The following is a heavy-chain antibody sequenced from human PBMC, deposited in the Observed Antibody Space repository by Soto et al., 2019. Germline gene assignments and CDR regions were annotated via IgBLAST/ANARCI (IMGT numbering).Heavy chain of an antibody. CDR3: ASKRGNYLDY. Sequence: PSETLSLTCAVFGGSIYNGVYCFICIRQPPGKGLELIGYIYHSGSTYYNPSLKSRVTISVDTSRNQFSLKLSSVTAADTAVYYCASKRGNYLDYWGRGALVTVSS. J-gene: IGHJ4*02. D-gene: IGHD3-16*01. CDR2: IYHSGST. CDR1: GGSIYNGVYC. V-gene: IGHV4-30-2*01.